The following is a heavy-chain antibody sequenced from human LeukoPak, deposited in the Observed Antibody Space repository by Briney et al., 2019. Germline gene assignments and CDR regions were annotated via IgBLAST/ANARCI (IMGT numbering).Heavy chain of an antibody. Sequence: SQTLTLTCAISGDSVSSNSAAWNWISQSPSRGLEWLVRRYYSSKWYNDYAVSVKSRITINPDTSKKQFSLQVTSVTPEDTAVYYCARDLLGARDSSSSWFDPWGQGTLVTVSS. D-gene: IGHD6-13*01. J-gene: IGHJ5*02. V-gene: IGHV6-1*01. CDR3: ARDLLGARDSSSSWFDP. CDR1: GDSVSSNSAA. CDR2: RYYSSKWYN.